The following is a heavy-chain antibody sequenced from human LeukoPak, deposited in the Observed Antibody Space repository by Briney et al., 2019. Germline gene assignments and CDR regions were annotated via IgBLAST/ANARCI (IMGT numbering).Heavy chain of an antibody. Sequence: NPSETLSLTCAVYGGSFSGYYWSWIRQPPGKGLEWIGEINHSGSTNYNPSLKSRVTISVDTSKNQFSLKLSSVTAADTAVYYRAREVRGYFNWFDPWGQGTLVTVSS. CDR3: AREVRGYFNWFDP. D-gene: IGHD3-22*01. CDR2: INHSGST. V-gene: IGHV4-34*01. J-gene: IGHJ5*02. CDR1: GGSFSGYY.